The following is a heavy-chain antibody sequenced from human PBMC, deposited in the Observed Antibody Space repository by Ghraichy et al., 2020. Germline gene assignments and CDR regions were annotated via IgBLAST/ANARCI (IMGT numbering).Heavy chain of an antibody. Sequence: ESLNISCAVYGGSFRGYYWSWIRQPPGKGLEWIGEINHSGSTNYNPSLKSRVTISVDTSKNQFSLKLSSVTAADTAVYYCARKPAVLMVYASNWFDPWGQGTLVTVSS. J-gene: IGHJ5*02. CDR3: ARKPAVLMVYASNWFDP. D-gene: IGHD2-8*01. CDR2: INHSGST. V-gene: IGHV4-34*01. CDR1: GGSFRGYY.